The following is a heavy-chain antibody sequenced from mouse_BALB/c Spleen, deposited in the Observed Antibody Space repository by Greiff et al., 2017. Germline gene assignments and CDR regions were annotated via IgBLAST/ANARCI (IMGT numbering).Heavy chain of an antibody. CDR3: ARPPYYGSSAPAMDY. D-gene: IGHD1-1*01. V-gene: IGHV3-2*02. CDR1: GYSITSDYA. J-gene: IGHJ4*01. CDR2: ISYSGST. Sequence: EVQLQESGPGLVKPSQSLSLTCTVTGYSITSDYAWNWIRQFPGNKLEWMGYISYSGSTSYNPSLKSRISITRDTSKNQFFLQLNSVTTEDTATYYCARPPYYGSSAPAMDYWGQGTSVTVSS.